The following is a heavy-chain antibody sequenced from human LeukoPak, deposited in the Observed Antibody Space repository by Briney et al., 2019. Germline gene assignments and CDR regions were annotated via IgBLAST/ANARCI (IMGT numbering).Heavy chain of an antibody. CDR2: TSTDLNVK. V-gene: IGHV3-30-3*01. CDR1: GFTFRNYV. CDR3: AREGYYGSGSTPSLYFDD. J-gene: IGHJ4*02. D-gene: IGHD3-10*01. Sequence: GGSLRLSCAASGFTFRNYVIHWVRQAPGKGLEWVAVTSTDLNVKLYADSVKGRFTISRDNSRSTLYLQMNSLRPEDTAIYYCAREGYYGSGSTPSLYFDDWGQGTLVTVSS.